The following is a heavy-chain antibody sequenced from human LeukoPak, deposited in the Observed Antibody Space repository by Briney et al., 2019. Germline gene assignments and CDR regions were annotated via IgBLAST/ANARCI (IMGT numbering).Heavy chain of an antibody. CDR3: ASSGVYKVPGGVLGEQLGRYCSGGSCYDPKDAFDI. CDR2: INPSGGST. Sequence: ASVKVSCKASGYTFTSYYMHWVRQAPGQGLEWMGIINPSGGSTSYAQKLQGRVTMTRDMSTSTVYMELRSLRSDDTAVYYCASSGVYKVPGGVLGEQLGRYCSGGSCYDPKDAFDIWGQGTMVTVSS. J-gene: IGHJ3*02. D-gene: IGHD2-15*01. V-gene: IGHV1-46*01. CDR1: GYTFTSYY.